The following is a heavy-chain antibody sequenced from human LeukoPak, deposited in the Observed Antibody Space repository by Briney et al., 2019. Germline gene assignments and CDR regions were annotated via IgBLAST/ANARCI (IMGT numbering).Heavy chain of an antibody. J-gene: IGHJ6*03. V-gene: IGHV4-39*07. CDR3: ARLASSGWYYYYYMDV. Sequence: PSETLSLTCTVSGGSISSSSYYWGWIRQPPGKGLEWIGSIYYSGSTYYNPSLKSRVTISVDTSKNQFSLKLSSVTAADTAVYYCARLASSGWYYYYYMDVWGKGTTVTVSS. D-gene: IGHD6-19*01. CDR2: IYYSGST. CDR1: GGSISSSSYY.